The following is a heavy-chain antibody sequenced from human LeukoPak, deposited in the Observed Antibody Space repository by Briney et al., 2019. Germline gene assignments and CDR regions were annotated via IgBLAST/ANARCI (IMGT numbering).Heavy chain of an antibody. CDR3: ARADRSSGWGYFDL. J-gene: IGHJ2*01. CDR1: GGSISSYY. CDR2: IYTSGST. V-gene: IGHV4-4*07. Sequence: SETLSLTCTVSGGSISSYYWSWIRQPAGKGLEWIGRIYTSGSTNYNPSLKSRVTMSVDTSKNQFSLKLSSVTAADTAVYYCARADRSSGWGYFDLWGRGTLVTVSS. D-gene: IGHD6-19*01.